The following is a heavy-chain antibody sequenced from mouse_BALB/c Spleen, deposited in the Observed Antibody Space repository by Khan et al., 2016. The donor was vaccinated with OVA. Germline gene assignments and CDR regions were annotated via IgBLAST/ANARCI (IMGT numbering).Heavy chain of an antibody. CDR3: ARRGDGYDGAMDY. V-gene: IGHV3-2*02. D-gene: IGHD2-2*01. CDR1: GYSITSDYA. Sequence: EVQLVESGPGLVKPSQSLSLTCTVTGYSITSDYAWNWIRQFPGNKLEWMGYISYSGSPSYNPSLKSRISITRDTSKNQFFLQLNSVTTEDTATYYCARRGDGYDGAMDYWGQGTSVTVSS. CDR2: ISYSGSP. J-gene: IGHJ4*01.